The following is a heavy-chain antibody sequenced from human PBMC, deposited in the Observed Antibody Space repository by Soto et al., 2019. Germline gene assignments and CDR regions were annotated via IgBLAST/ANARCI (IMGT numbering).Heavy chain of an antibody. Sequence: SETLSLTCTVSGGSISGYYWSWIRQPPGKRLEWIGEINHSGSTNYNPSLKSRVTISVDTSKNQFSLKLSSVTAADTAVYYCARLAPNYDYIWGSQLYYYYMDVWGKGTTVTVSS. J-gene: IGHJ6*03. CDR3: ARLAPNYDYIWGSQLYYYYMDV. CDR2: INHSGST. CDR1: GGSISGYY. D-gene: IGHD3-16*01. V-gene: IGHV4-34*01.